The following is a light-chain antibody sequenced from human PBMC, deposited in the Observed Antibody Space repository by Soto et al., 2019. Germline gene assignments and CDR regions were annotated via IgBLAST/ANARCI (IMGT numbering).Light chain of an antibody. CDR3: QQYNNWPYT. V-gene: IGKV3-15*01. CDR2: GAS. CDR1: QSISNN. Sequence: EIVMTQSPDTLSVSPGESATLSCRARQSISNNLAWYQQKPGQAPRLLIYGASTRTTGIPARFSGSGSGTQFTLTISSLQSEDFAAYYCQQYNNWPYTFAQGTKLEIK. J-gene: IGKJ2*01.